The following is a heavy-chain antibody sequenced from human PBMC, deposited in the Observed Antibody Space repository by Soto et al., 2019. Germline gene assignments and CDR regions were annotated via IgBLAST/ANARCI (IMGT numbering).Heavy chain of an antibody. CDR2: TRNKGNSYTT. Sequence: EVQLVESGGGLVQPGGSLRLSCVVSGFSFSDHYMNWVLQAPGKGLEWVGRTRNKGNSYTTEYAASVKDRFNISRDYSKKSLYLQMNSLKTEDTAVYYCAREGAGPGPDFEYRGQGTLVTVSS. J-gene: IGHJ4*02. CDR3: AREGAGPGPDFEY. D-gene: IGHD1-26*01. V-gene: IGHV3-72*01. CDR1: GFSFSDHY.